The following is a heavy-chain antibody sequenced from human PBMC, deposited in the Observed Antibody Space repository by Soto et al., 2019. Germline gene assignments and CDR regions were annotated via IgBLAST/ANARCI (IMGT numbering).Heavy chain of an antibody. CDR3: VREDDGGDIDYYGLDV. CDR1: GGSLNSEHYH. Sequence: QIQLQESGPGLVRPSQTLSLTCTVSGGSLNSEHYHWTWIRQAPGKGLEWLGYIHYTGSVRYNPSLPSRLTISVYTSTNLFSMNLSSVTAADTALYFCVREDDGGDIDYYGLDVWGQGTIVTVSS. D-gene: IGHD2-21*02. J-gene: IGHJ6*02. CDR2: IHYTGSV. V-gene: IGHV4-30-4*01.